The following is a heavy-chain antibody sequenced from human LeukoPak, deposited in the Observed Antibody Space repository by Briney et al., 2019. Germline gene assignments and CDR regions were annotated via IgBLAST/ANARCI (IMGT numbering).Heavy chain of an antibody. V-gene: IGHV6-1*01. CDR2: TYYRSKWSS. J-gene: IGHJ6*03. CDR1: GDSVSSTSAA. CDR3: AREGGYYYYIDV. Sequence: SQTLSLTCAISGDSVSSTSAAWHWIRRSPSRGLEWLGRTYYRSKWSSDYAVSVKSRITINSDTSKNQFSLQLNSVTPEDTAVYYCAREGGYYYYIDVWGKGTTVSVSS.